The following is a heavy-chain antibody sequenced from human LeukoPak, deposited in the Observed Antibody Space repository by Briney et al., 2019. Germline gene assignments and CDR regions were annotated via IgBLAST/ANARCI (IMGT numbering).Heavy chain of an antibody. J-gene: IGHJ6*02. CDR1: GGSFSGYY. CDR2: INHSGST. CDR3: ARGHEVYYYYYGMDV. Sequence: PSETLSLTCAVYGGSFSGYYWSWIRQPPGKGLEWIGEINHSGSTNYNPSLKSRVTISVDTSKNQFSLKLSSVTAADTAVYYCARGHEVYYYYYGMDVWGQGTTVTVSS. V-gene: IGHV4-34*01.